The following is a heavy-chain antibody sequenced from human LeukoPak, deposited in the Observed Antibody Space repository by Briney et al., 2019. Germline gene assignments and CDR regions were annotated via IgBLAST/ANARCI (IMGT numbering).Heavy chain of an antibody. V-gene: IGHV4-59*01. CDR3: AKSGAYSSSSPPIYYYYYMDV. CDR2: IYYSGST. J-gene: IGHJ6*03. D-gene: IGHD6-13*01. Sequence: SETLSLTCTVSGGSISSYYWSWIRQPPGKGLEWIGYIYYSGSTNYNPSLKSRVTISVDTSKNQFSLKLSSVTAADTAVYYCAKSGAYSSSSPPIYYYYYMDVWGKGTTVTVSS. CDR1: GGSISSYY.